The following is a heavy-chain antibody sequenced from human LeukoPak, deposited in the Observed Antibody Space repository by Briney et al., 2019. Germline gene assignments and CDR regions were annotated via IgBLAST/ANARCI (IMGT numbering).Heavy chain of an antibody. CDR1: GYTFTGYY. J-gene: IGHJ4*02. Sequence: ASVKVSCKTSGYTFTGYYMHWVRQAPGQGLEWMGCINPDSGATNYAQKFQDRVSMTRDTSISTAYMHLSRLRSADTAVYYCARSPHILTGENFDYWGQGTLLTVSS. CDR2: INPDSGAT. CDR3: ARSPHILTGENFDY. D-gene: IGHD3-9*01. V-gene: IGHV1-2*02.